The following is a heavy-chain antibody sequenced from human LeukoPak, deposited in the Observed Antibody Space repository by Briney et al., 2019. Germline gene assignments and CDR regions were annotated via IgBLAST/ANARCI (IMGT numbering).Heavy chain of an antibody. CDR1: GFTFSSYA. CDR2: ISGSGGST. V-gene: IGHV3-23*01. CDR3: AKDREDYGDYDHTLDY. J-gene: IGHJ4*02. Sequence: PGGSLRLSCAASGFTFSSYAMSWVRQAPGKGLEWVSAISGSGGSTYYADSVKGRFTTSRDNSKNTLYLQMNSLRAEDTAVYYCAKDREDYGDYDHTLDYWGQGTLVTVSS. D-gene: IGHD4-17*01.